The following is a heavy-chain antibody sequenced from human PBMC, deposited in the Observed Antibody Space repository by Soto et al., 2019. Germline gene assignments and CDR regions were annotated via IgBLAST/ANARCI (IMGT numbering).Heavy chain of an antibody. V-gene: IGHV5-10-1*01. CDR1: GYSFNSYW. CDR3: ARHPSRHYGMDV. CDR2: VDPSDSYA. J-gene: IGHJ6*02. Sequence: GESLKISCKGSGYSFNSYWITWVRQMPGKGLEWMGRVDPSDSYANYSPSFQGHVTMSADKSITTAYLQWSSLKASDTATYYCARHPSRHYGMDVWGQGTTVTVSS.